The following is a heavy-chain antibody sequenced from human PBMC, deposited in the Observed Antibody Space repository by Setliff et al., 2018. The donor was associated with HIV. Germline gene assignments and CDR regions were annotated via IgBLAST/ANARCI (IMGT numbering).Heavy chain of an antibody. Sequence: SETLSLTCAVYDGSLSSYYWSWIRQSTGKELEWIGEINDSGTTNYNPSLESRVTMLIDMSKNQLSLKLSSVTAADTAVYFCARGPIRYSSGVRWFLGVESWYSGIDYWGQGTRVTVSS. J-gene: IGHJ4*02. V-gene: IGHV4-34*01. CDR3: ARGPIRYSSGVRWFLGVESWYSGIDY. CDR1: DGSLSSYY. D-gene: IGHD2-15*01. CDR2: INDSGTT.